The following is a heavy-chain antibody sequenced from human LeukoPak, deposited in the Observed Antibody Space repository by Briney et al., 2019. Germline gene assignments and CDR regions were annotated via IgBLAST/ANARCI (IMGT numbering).Heavy chain of an antibody. D-gene: IGHD3-16*01. CDR2: ISYDGSNK. V-gene: IGHV3-30*18. J-gene: IGHJ6*02. CDR3: AKDEAWATYYYYGMDV. Sequence: PGGSLRLSCAASGFTFSSYGMHWVRQAPGKGLEWVAVISYDGSNKYYADSVKGRFTISRDNSKNTPYLQMNSLRAEDTAVYYCAKDEAWATYYYYGMDVWGQGTTVTVSS. CDR1: GFTFSSYG.